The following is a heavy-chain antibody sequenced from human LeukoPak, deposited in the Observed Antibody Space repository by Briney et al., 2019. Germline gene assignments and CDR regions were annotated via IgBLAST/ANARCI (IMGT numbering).Heavy chain of an antibody. J-gene: IGHJ5*02. Sequence: SETLSLTCTVSGGSLRNYYWSWIRQPPGKGLEWIGYMYYSGSTNYNPSLKSRVTISVDTSKNQLSLKLSSVTAVDTAVYYCAREAYYYDSSGYSQDQGYNWFDPWGQGTLVTVSS. D-gene: IGHD3-22*01. V-gene: IGHV4-59*01. CDR1: GGSLRNYY. CDR3: AREAYYYDSSGYSQDQGYNWFDP. CDR2: MYYSGST.